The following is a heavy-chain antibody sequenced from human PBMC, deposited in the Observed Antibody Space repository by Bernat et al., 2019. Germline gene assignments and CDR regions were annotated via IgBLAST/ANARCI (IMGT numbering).Heavy chain of an antibody. D-gene: IGHD5-18*01. CDR1: GFTFSSYW. J-gene: IGHJ4*02. Sequence: EVQLVESGGGLVQPGGSLRLSCAASGFTFSSYWMSWVRQAPGKGLEWVANIKQDGSEKDYVDSVKGRFTISRDNAKNSLYLQMNSLRAEDTAVYYCARDVDTAMEYYFDYWGQGTLVTVSS. CDR3: ARDVDTAMEYYFDY. CDR2: IKQDGSEK. V-gene: IGHV3-7*03.